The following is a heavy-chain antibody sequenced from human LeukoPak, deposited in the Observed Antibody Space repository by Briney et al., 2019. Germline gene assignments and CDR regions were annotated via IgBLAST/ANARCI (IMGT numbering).Heavy chain of an antibody. CDR3: ARDQAPNDFPDAFDI. D-gene: IGHD3-3*01. CDR1: GFTFSSYS. V-gene: IGHV3-21*01. CDR2: ISSSSSYI. J-gene: IGHJ3*02. Sequence: GGSLRLSCAASGFTFSSYSMNWVRQAPGKGLEWVSSISSSSSYIYYADSVKGRFTISRDNAKNSLYLQMNSLRAEDTAVYYCARDQAPNDFPDAFDIWGQGTMVTVSS.